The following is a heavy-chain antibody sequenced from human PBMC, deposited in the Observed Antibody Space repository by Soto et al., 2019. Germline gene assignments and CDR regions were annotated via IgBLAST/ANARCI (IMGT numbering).Heavy chain of an antibody. V-gene: IGHV4-30-2*01. Sequence: PSETLSLTYAVCGGSISSGVYSWNWIRQPPGKVLEWIGYIYHSGSTYYNPYLKSRVTISVDRFKNQFSLKLSSVTAADTAVYYCARSDIVATRHGSNNSFAPWGQGTLVTVSS. D-gene: IGHD5-12*01. CDR3: ARSDIVATRHGSNNSFAP. J-gene: IGHJ5*02. CDR2: IYHSGST. CDR1: GGSISSGVYS.